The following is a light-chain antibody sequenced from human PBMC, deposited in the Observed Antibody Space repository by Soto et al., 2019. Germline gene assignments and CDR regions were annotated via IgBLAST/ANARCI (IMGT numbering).Light chain of an antibody. J-gene: IGKJ1*01. CDR2: DAS. V-gene: IGKV3-11*01. CDR1: QSVSSY. CDR3: QQYGSSPLP. Sequence: WTQSGGPLSFKTRKIATLSYRASQSVSSYLAWYQQKPGQAPRLLIYDASNRATGIPARFSGSGSGTDFTLTISSLEPEDFAIYYCQQYGSSPLPFGQGTKVDI.